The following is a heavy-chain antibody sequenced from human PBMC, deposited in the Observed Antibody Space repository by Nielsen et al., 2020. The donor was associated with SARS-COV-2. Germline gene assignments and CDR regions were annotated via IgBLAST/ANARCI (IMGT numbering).Heavy chain of an antibody. CDR1: GFTFSSYG. J-gene: IGHJ4*02. D-gene: IGHD3-9*01. V-gene: IGHV3-30*19. Sequence: GGSLRLSCAASGFTFSSYGMHWVRQAPGKGLEWVAIISYDGSDKDYADSVKGRFTISRDNSNNTVFLQMSSLRAEDTAVYHCVRESFDPYFDYWGQGTLVTVSS. CDR3: VRESFDPYFDY. CDR2: ISYDGSDK.